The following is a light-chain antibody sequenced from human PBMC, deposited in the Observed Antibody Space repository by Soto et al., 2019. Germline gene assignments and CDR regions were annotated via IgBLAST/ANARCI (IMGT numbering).Light chain of an antibody. CDR2: DVS. J-gene: IGLJ1*01. CDR1: SSDVGGYNY. CDR3: SSYTSSNTQV. V-gene: IGLV2-14*03. Sequence: QSVLTQPASVSGSPGQSITISCTGTSSDVGGYNYVSWYQHHSGKAPKVMIYDVSNRPSGVFNRFSGSKSGNTASLTISGLQGEDEADYYCSSYTSSNTQVFGTGTKVTVL.